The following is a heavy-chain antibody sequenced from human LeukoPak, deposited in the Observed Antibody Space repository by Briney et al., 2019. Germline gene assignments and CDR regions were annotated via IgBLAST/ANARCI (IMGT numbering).Heavy chain of an antibody. Sequence: SETLSLTCTVSGGSISRYYWSWIRQPPGKGLEWIGYIYNSGSTNYNPSLQSRVTISVDTSKNQFSLKLSSVTAADTAVYYCARHGGSYSFDYWGKGTLVTVSS. V-gene: IGHV4-59*08. CDR3: ARHGGSYSFDY. CDR2: IYNSGST. J-gene: IGHJ4*02. CDR1: GGSISRYY. D-gene: IGHD1-26*01.